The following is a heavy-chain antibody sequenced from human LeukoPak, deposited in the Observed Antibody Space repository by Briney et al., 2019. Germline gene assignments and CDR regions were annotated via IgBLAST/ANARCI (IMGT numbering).Heavy chain of an antibody. CDR2: IALNGGDT. J-gene: IGHJ4*02. Sequence: PGGSLRLSCAVSGFIFSKYGMTWLRQAPGKGLEWVSGIALNGGDTDYADSVRGRFTISRDNSQNTLYLQMSSLRGEDTAVYYCAKDLGIWFFDCWGQGTLVTVSS. CDR1: GFIFSKYG. CDR3: AKDLGIWFFDC. V-gene: IGHV3-23*01. D-gene: IGHD1-14*01.